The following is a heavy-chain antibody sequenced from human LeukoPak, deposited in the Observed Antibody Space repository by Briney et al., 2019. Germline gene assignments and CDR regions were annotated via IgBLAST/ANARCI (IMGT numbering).Heavy chain of an antibody. CDR2: IYYSGST. Sequence: PSETLSLTCTVSGVSISSSYYWGWIRQPPGKGLEWNGSIYYSGSTYYNPSLKSRVTISVDTSKNQFSLKLSSVTAADTAVYYCARREGYPYYFDYWGQGTLVTVSS. V-gene: IGHV4-39*01. J-gene: IGHJ4*02. D-gene: IGHD3-16*02. CDR3: ARREGYPYYFDY. CDR1: GVSISSSYY.